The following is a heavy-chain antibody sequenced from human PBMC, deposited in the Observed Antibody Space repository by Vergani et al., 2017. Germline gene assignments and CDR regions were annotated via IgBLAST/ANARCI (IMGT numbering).Heavy chain of an antibody. CDR1: EFTFSNYA. CDR2: ISGSGGST. CDR3: AKHGNTAMVTGYYYYYYMDV. Sequence: EVQLLESGGGLVQPGGSLRLTCAASEFTFSNYAMNWVRQAPGKGLEWVSAISGSGGSTYYADSVKGRFTISRDNSKNTLYLQMNSLRAEDTAVYYCAKHGNTAMVTGYYYYYYMDVWGKGTTVTVSS. D-gene: IGHD5-18*01. V-gene: IGHV3-23*01. J-gene: IGHJ6*03.